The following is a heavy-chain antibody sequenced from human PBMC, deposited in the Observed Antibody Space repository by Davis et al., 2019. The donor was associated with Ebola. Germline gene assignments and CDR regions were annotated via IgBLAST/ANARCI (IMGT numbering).Heavy chain of an antibody. Sequence: KVSCKGSGYNFTDYWIVWVRQMPGKGLEWMGIFYPGDSDLRYSPSFQGQVTFSVDKSITTAYLQWSSLKASDTAMYYCARQLPSVTTALDFWGQGTVVTVSS. CDR3: ARQLPSVTTALDF. D-gene: IGHD4-17*01. CDR2: FYPGDSDL. CDR1: GYNFTDYW. J-gene: IGHJ3*01. V-gene: IGHV5-51*01.